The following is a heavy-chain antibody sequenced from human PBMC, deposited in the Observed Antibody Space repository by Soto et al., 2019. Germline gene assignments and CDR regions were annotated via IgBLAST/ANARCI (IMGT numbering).Heavy chain of an antibody. V-gene: IGHV1-58*01. J-gene: IGHJ3*02. CDR3: AADTYDSSGYYGPPAFDI. Sequence: SVKVSCKASVFTFTSSAVQWVRQARGQRLEWIGWIVVGSGNTNYAQKFQERVTITRDMSTSTAYMELSSLRSEDTAVYYCAADTYDSSGYYGPPAFDIWGQGTMVTVSS. CDR2: IVVGSGNT. D-gene: IGHD3-22*01. CDR1: VFTFTSSA.